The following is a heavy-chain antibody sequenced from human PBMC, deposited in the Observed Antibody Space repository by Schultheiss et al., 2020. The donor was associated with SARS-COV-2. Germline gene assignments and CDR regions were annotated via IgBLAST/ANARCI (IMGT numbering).Heavy chain of an antibody. Sequence: SETLSLTCAVSGGSISSSNWWSWVRQPPGKGLEWIGEINHSGSTYYNPSLKSRVTISVDTSRNQFSLKLSSVTAADTAVYYCARVLLTPGGRYFDYWGQGTLVTVSS. CDR3: ARVLLTPGGRYFDY. J-gene: IGHJ4*02. CDR2: INHSGST. CDR1: GGSISSSNW. D-gene: IGHD2-15*01. V-gene: IGHV4-4*02.